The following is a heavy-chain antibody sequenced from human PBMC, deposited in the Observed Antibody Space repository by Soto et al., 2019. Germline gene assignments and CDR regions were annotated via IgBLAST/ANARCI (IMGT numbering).Heavy chain of an antibody. J-gene: IGHJ6*02. D-gene: IGHD1-1*01. CDR1: GGSISSDYYH. CDR2: IHHSGSI. CDR3: AREDDGGDSLDV. Sequence: QVQLQQSGPGLVKPSQTLSLTCTVSGGSISSDYYHWTWIRQSPGKGLEWIGYIHHSGSILYNPSLKSRLTISVDTSKNQFALPLTSVTAADRAVYFWAREDDGGDSLDVWGQGTTVTVS. V-gene: IGHV4-30-4*08.